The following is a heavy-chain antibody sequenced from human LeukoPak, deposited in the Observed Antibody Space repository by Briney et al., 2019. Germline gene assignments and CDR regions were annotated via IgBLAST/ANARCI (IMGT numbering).Heavy chain of an antibody. Sequence: ASVKVSCKASGYTFRDYGISWVRQAPGQGLEWMGWISPYNANTNYAQKLQGRVTMTTDAPTSTAYMELRSLRSDDTAVYYCARSISMVRGAIRDAFDIWGQGTMVTVSS. V-gene: IGHV1-18*01. CDR3: ARSISMVRGAIRDAFDI. J-gene: IGHJ3*02. CDR1: GYTFRDYG. D-gene: IGHD3-10*01. CDR2: ISPYNANT.